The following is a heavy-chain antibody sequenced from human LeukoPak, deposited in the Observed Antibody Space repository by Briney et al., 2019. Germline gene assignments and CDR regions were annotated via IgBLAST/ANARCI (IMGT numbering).Heavy chain of an antibody. J-gene: IGHJ5*02. CDR1: GFTFSSYE. D-gene: IGHD3-10*01. CDR2: IRYDGSNK. CDR3: AKRFGELTSENWFDP. Sequence: GGSLRLSCAASGFTFSSYEMNWVRQAPGKGLEWVAFIRYDGSNKYYADSVKGRFTISRDNSKNTLYLQMNSLRAEDTAVYYCAKRFGELTSENWFDPWGQGTLVAVSS. V-gene: IGHV3-30*02.